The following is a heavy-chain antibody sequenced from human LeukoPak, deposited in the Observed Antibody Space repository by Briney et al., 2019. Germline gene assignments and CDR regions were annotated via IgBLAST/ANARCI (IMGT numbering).Heavy chain of an antibody. V-gene: IGHV3-9*01. CDR2: ISWNSGSI. CDR3: AKDRYPGDYDVFDI. CDR1: GFTFDDYA. Sequence: PGGSLMLSCAASGFTFDDYAMHWVRQARGKGLEWVSGISWNSGSIGYADSVKGRFTISRDNAKNSLYLQMNSLRAEDTALYYCAKDRYPGDYDVFDIWGQGTMVTVSS. J-gene: IGHJ3*02. D-gene: IGHD4-17*01.